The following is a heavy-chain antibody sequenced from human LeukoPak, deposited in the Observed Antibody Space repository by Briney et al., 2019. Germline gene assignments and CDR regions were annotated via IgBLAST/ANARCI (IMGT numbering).Heavy chain of an antibody. CDR2: ISAYNGNT. J-gene: IGHJ6*03. Sequence: ASVKVSCKASGYTFTSYGISWVRQAPGQGLEWMGWISAYNGNTNYAQKLQGRVTMTTDTSTSTAYMELRSLRSDDTAVYYCAREQKSQYYYYYMDVWGKGTTVTVSS. CDR1: GYTFTSYG. CDR3: AREQKSQYYYYYMDV. V-gene: IGHV1-18*01.